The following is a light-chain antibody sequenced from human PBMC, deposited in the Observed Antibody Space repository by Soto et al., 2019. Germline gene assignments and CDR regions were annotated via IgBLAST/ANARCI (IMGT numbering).Light chain of an antibody. CDR3: QTWGTGLYVV. Sequence: QLVLTQSPSASASLGASVKLTCTLSSGHSTYAIAWHQQHPEKGPRYLMKLNSDGSHSKGDGIPDRFSGSSSGAERYLTISSLQSEDEAEYYCQTWGTGLYVVFGGGTKLTV. CDR1: SGHSTYA. CDR2: LNSDGSH. J-gene: IGLJ2*01. V-gene: IGLV4-69*01.